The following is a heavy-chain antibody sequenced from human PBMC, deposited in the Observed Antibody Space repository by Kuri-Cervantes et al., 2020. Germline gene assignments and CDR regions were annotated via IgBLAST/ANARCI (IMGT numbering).Heavy chain of an antibody. J-gene: IGHJ4*02. CDR3: ARGRTQGSSWLPEDY. D-gene: IGHD6-13*01. Sequence: SETLSLTCVVSGDSISSSNWWSWVRQSPTKGLEWIGEIYHSVSNNYNPSLKSRVTISLDKSGNHFSLKLSSVTAADTAVYYCARGRTQGSSWLPEDYWGQGTLVTVSS. CDR1: GDSISSSNW. V-gene: IGHV4-4*02. CDR2: IYHSVSN.